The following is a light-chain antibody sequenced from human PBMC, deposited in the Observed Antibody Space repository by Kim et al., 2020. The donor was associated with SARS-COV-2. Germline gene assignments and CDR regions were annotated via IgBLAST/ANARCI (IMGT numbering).Light chain of an antibody. V-gene: IGKV3-15*01. CDR3: QQYESWWT. CDR2: GAS. Sequence: EIVMTQSPATLSVSPGERATLSCRASQSVSSKLAWYQQKPGQAPRLLIYGASTRATGIPARFSGSGSGTEFTLTISSLQSEDFAVYSCQQYESWWTFGQGTKVDIK. J-gene: IGKJ1*01. CDR1: QSVSSK.